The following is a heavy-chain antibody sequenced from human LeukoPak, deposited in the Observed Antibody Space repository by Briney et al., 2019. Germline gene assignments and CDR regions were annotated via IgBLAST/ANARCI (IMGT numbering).Heavy chain of an antibody. J-gene: IGHJ4*02. CDR3: ATGGGLALAGKDY. V-gene: IGHV1-8*01. CDR2: MNTKIGNN. CDR1: GYTFTNYD. D-gene: IGHD6-19*01. Sequence: ASVKVSCKASGYTFTNYDINWVRQATGQGLEWMGWMNTKIGNNGYAQKFQGRLTLTRSSSLTTAYMELSSLTSEDTAVYYCATGGGLALAGKDYWGQGTLVTVSA.